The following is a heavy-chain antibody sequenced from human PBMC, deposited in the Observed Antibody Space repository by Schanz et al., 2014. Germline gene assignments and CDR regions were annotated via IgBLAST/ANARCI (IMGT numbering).Heavy chain of an antibody. CDR3: ANGREVVAKIFDV. Sequence: EVQLVESGGGLVQPRGSLRLSCAASEFSFSSFGMNWVRQAPGKGLEWVSYISSSSSTIYYADSVKGRFTISRDNAKNSLYLQMNSLRAEDTGVYYCANGREVVAKIFDVWGQGTMVTVSS. V-gene: IGHV3-48*01. J-gene: IGHJ3*01. CDR1: EFSFSSFG. CDR2: ISSSSSTI. D-gene: IGHD3-22*01.